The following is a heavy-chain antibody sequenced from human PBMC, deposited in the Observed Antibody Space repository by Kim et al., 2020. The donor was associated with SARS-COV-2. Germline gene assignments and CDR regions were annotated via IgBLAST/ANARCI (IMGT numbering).Heavy chain of an antibody. J-gene: IGHJ4*02. CDR2: INPNSGGT. CDR1: GYTFTGYY. D-gene: IGHD3-22*01. Sequence: ASVKVSCKASGYTFTGYYIHWVRQAPGQGLEWMGWINPNSGGTNYAQKFQGRVTMTRDTSISTAYMELSSLRSDDTAVYYCATGLGGYRSGYFPFDYWGQGTLVTVSS. CDR3: ATGLGGYRSGYFPFDY. V-gene: IGHV1-2*02.